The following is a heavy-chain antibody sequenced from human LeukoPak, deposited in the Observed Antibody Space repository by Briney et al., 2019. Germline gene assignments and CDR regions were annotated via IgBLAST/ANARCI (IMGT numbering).Heavy chain of an antibody. J-gene: IGHJ4*02. CDR2: IGGRDDRT. Sequence: GGSLRLSCAASGFTLPGHTMTWLRQAPGKGLELVSIIGGRDDRTYYADFVKGRFTISRDNSKNILYLQMNSLRAEDTAVYYCAKDPNPLYDLWSGYKWGQGTLVTVSS. D-gene: IGHD3-3*01. CDR1: GFTLPGHT. V-gene: IGHV3-23*01. CDR3: AKDPNPLYDLWSGYK.